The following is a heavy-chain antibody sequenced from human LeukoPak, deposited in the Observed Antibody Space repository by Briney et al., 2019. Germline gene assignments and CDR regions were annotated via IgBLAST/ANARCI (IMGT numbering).Heavy chain of an antibody. Sequence: PGGSLRLSCAASGFTLSSYSMNWVRQAPGKGLEWVSSISSRSSNIYYADSVKGRFTISRDNAKNSLYLQMNSLRAVDTAVYYCARDPPPPLYDSGANAFDIWGQGTMVTVSS. J-gene: IGHJ3*02. V-gene: IGHV3-21*01. D-gene: IGHD3-22*01. CDR1: GFTLSSYS. CDR2: ISSRSSNI. CDR3: ARDPPPPLYDSGANAFDI.